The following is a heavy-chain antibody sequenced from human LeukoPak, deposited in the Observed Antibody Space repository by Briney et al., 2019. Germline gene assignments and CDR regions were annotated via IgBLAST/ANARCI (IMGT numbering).Heavy chain of an antibody. D-gene: IGHD6-19*01. CDR2: ISGGSSYT. Sequence: PGGSLRLSCAASGFTFSDYYINWIRQAPGKGLEWVSYISGGSSYTKYADSVKGRFTISRDNAKNSLYLQMNSLRAEDTAVYYCAKGGSTGWYTEYYFDFWGQGTLVTVSS. J-gene: IGHJ4*02. V-gene: IGHV3-11*05. CDR3: AKGGSTGWYTEYYFDF. CDR1: GFTFSDYY.